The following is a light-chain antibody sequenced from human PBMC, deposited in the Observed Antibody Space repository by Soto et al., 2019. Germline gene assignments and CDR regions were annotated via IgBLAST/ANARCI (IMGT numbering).Light chain of an antibody. CDR2: GAS. CDR1: QSVSSNF. CDR3: QQYDSSWT. V-gene: IGKV3-20*01. Sequence: PGEIVTLSCRASQSVSSNFLAWYQQKPGQAPRLLIYGASNRAAGIPDRFSGSGSGTDFTLTISRLEPEDFAVYYCQQYDSSWTFGQGTKVDIK. J-gene: IGKJ1*01.